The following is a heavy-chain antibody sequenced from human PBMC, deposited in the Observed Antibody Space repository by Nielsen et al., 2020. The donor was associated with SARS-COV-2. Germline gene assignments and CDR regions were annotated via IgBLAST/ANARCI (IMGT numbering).Heavy chain of an antibody. Sequence: GESLKISCAASGFTFSSYAMHWVRQAPGKGLEWVAVISYDGSNKYYADSVKGRFTISRDNSKNTLYLQMNSLRAEGTAVYYCAREGGATRYFDYWGQGTLVTVSS. CDR1: GFTFSSYA. V-gene: IGHV3-30-3*01. CDR2: ISYDGSNK. J-gene: IGHJ4*02. D-gene: IGHD1-26*01. CDR3: AREGGATRYFDY.